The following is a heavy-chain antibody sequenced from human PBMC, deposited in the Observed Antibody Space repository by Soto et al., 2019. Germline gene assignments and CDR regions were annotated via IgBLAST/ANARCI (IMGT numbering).Heavy chain of an antibody. J-gene: IGHJ5*02. CDR1: GASISGFY. CDR2: IYATGTT. V-gene: IGHV4-4*07. Sequence: PSETLSLTCTVSGASISGFYWSWIRKSAGKGLEWIGRIYATGTTDYNPSLKSRVMMSVDTSKKQFSLKLRSVTAADTAVYYCVRDGTKTFRYWFDPWAQGISVTVSS. CDR3: VRDGTKTFRYWFDP. D-gene: IGHD1-1*01.